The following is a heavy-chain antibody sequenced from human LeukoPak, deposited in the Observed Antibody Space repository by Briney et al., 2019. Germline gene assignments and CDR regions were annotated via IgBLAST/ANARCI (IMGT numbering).Heavy chain of an antibody. V-gene: IGHV4-61*02. D-gene: IGHD3-3*01. CDR1: GVSISSGSYF. Sequence: PSQTLSLTCTVSGVSISSGSYFWSWIRQPAGKGLEWIGRIYTSGSTNYNPSLKSRVTISVDTSKNQFSLKLSSVTAADTAVYYCARGASYDFWSGSPTNWFDPWGRGTLVTVSS. CDR3: ARGASYDFWSGSPTNWFDP. CDR2: IYTSGST. J-gene: IGHJ5*02.